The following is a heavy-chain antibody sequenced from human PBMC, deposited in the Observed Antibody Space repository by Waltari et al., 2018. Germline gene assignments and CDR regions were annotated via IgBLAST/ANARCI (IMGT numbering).Heavy chain of an antibody. Sequence: EVQLVESGGGLVQPGGSLKLSCAASGFTLSGAAMHWIRQASGKGLEWVGRIRSTANNYATVYAASMKGRFTISRDDSKNTAYLQMNSLKTEDTAVYYCAKYTKSWLNWGQGTLVTVSS. CDR2: IRSTANNYAT. V-gene: IGHV3-73*01. J-gene: IGHJ4*02. CDR3: AKYTKSWLN. D-gene: IGHD2-2*02. CDR1: GFTLSGAA.